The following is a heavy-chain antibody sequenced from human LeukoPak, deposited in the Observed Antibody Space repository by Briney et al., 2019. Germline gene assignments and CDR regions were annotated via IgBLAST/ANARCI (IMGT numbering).Heavy chain of an antibody. CDR1: GFTFSSYE. CDR2: INSGGSAL. CDR3: ARIHNLGILAHFDY. J-gene: IGHJ4*02. V-gene: IGHV3-48*03. Sequence: GGSLRLSCAASGFTFSSYEMNWVRQAPGKGLEGVSYINSGGSALYYADSVKRRFTISRDNAKNSLYLQMNSLRAEDTAVYYCARIHNLGILAHFDYWGQGTLVTVSS. D-gene: IGHD1-1*01.